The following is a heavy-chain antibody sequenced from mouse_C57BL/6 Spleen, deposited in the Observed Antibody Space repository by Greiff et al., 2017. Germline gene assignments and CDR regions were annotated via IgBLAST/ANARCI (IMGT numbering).Heavy chain of an antibody. V-gene: IGHV1-15*01. CDR2: IDPETGGT. CDR3: TRGGYSYYFDY. CDR1: GYTFTDYE. Sequence: QVQLQQSGAELVRPGASVTLSCKASGYTFTDYEMHWVKQTPVHGLEWIGAIDPETGGTAYNQKFKGKAILTADKSSSTAYMELRSLTSEDSAVYYCTRGGYSYYFDYWGQGTTLTVAS. D-gene: IGHD2-3*01. J-gene: IGHJ2*01.